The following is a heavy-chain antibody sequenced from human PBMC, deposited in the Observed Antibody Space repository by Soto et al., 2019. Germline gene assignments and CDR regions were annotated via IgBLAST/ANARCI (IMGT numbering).Heavy chain of an antibody. V-gene: IGHV3-21*01. CDR3: AREITAAGTYWFDP. CDR2: ISSSSSYI. J-gene: IGHJ5*02. CDR1: GFTFSSYS. Sequence: GGSLRLSCAASGFTFSSYSMNWVRQAPGKGLEWVSSISSSSSYIYYADSVKGRFTISRDNAKNSLYLQMNSLRAEDTAVYYCAREITAAGTYWFDPWGQGTLVTVSS. D-gene: IGHD6-13*01.